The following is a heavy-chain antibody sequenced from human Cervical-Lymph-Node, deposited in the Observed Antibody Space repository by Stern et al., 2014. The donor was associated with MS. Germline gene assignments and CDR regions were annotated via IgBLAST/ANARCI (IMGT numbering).Heavy chain of an antibody. CDR3: ARRVRGMDY. J-gene: IGHJ4*02. D-gene: IGHD3-10*01. CDR2: VYYSEST. Sequence: VQLVESGPGLVKPSETLSLTCTVSGDSLSSNHWSWIRQFPGKGLEWIGYVYYSESTNYNPSLKSRSNISVDMPTNHFSLNLSPVTAADTAVYYCARRVRGMDYWGQGTLVTVSS. V-gene: IGHV4-59*08. CDR1: GDSLSSNH.